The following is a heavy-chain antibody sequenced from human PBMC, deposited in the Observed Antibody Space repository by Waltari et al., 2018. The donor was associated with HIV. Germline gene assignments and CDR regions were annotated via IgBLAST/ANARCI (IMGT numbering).Heavy chain of an antibody. CDR2: IKQDGSEK. Sequence: EVQLVESGGGLVQPGGSLRLSCAASGFTFSTYWMSWVRQAPGKGLDGGANIKQDGSEKYYVDSVKGRFTISRDNTKNSLYLQMNSLRAEDTAVYYCARDHTWLHSDSWGQGTLVTVSS. D-gene: IGHD5-12*01. CDR1: GFTFSTYW. V-gene: IGHV3-7*01. J-gene: IGHJ4*02. CDR3: ARDHTWLHSDS.